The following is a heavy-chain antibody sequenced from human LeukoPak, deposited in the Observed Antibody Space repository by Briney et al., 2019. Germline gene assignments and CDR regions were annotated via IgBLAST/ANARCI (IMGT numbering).Heavy chain of an antibody. D-gene: IGHD1-26*01. CDR1: GFTFSSYA. V-gene: IGHV3-30-3*01. CDR2: ISYDGSNK. J-gene: IGHJ6*02. CDR3: ARDRSGGYWPHYYYGMDV. Sequence: GGSLRLSCAASGFTFSSYAMHWVRQAPGKGLEWVAVISYDGSNKYYADSVKGRFTISRDNSKNTLYLQMNSLRAEDTAVYYCARDRSGGYWPHYYYGMDVWGQGTTVTVSS.